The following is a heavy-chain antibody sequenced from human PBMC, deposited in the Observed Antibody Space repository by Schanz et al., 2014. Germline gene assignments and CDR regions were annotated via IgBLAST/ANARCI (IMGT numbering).Heavy chain of an antibody. D-gene: IGHD6-13*01. Sequence: EGQLAESGGGLVQPGGSLRLSCAVSGFTVSSNHMSWVRQAPGKGLEWVSSISSSGSYIHYADSVKGRFTISRDNAKNTLYLQMNSLRAEDTAVFYCARVRRRIATPSTPSFRNYYYYAMDVWGQGTTVTVSS. CDR1: GFTVSSNH. J-gene: IGHJ6*02. CDR2: ISSSGSYI. CDR3: ARVRRRIATPSTPSFRNYYYYAMDV. V-gene: IGHV3-21*04.